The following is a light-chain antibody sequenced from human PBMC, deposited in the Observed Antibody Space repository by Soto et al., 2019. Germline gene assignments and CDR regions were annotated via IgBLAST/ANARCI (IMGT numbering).Light chain of an antibody. Sequence: QSVLTQPPSVSGAPGQRVTISCTGSSSNIGALYDVHWYQQLPGTAPKLLSYGNINRPSGVPDRFSGSKSGTSASLAITGLQAEDEADYYCQSYDSSLSGSLFGGGTKLTVL. CDR2: GNI. CDR3: QSYDSSLSGSL. V-gene: IGLV1-40*01. CDR1: SSNIGALYD. J-gene: IGLJ2*01.